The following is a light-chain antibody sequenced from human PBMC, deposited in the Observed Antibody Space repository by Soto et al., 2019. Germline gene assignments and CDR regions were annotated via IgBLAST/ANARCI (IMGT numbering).Light chain of an antibody. Sequence: EIVMTQSPATLSVSPGERATLSCRASQSVSSSSVAWYQQKPGQAPRLLIYATSYRANDTPVRFSAGGAGTDFTLTISSLEPEDSAVYYCQQYGRSPLTFGQGTKVDI. V-gene: IGKV3-20*01. J-gene: IGKJ1*01. CDR1: QSVSSSS. CDR2: ATS. CDR3: QQYGRSPLT.